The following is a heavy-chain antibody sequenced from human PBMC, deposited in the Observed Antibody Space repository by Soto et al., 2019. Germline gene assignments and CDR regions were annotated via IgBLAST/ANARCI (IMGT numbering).Heavy chain of an antibody. Sequence: QVQLQESGPGLVKPSETLSLTCTVSGGSVSSGSYYWSRIRQPPGKGLEWIGYIYYSGSTNYNPSLKSRVTISVDTSKNQFSLKLSSVTAADTAVYYCARDGATNYFDYWGQGTLVTVSS. CDR1: GGSVSSGSYY. CDR3: ARDGATNYFDY. J-gene: IGHJ4*02. V-gene: IGHV4-61*01. D-gene: IGHD5-12*01. CDR2: IYYSGST.